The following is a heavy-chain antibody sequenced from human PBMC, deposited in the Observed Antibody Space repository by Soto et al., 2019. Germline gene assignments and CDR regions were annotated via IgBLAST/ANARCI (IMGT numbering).Heavy chain of an antibody. V-gene: IGHV3-15*01. J-gene: IGHJ4*02. CDR1: GFTFSNVW. Sequence: AGVSLRLSCAASGFTFSNVWMSWVRQAPGKGLEWVGRIKTKTDGGKADFAAPVKGRFTISRDDSKNTLYLQMNSLKTEDTAVYYCTTLPLDYWGQGALVTVSS. CDR3: TTLPLDY. CDR2: IKTKTDGGKA.